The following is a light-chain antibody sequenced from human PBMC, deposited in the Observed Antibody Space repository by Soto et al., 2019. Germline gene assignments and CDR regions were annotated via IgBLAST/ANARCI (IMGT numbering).Light chain of an antibody. V-gene: IGKV1-5*01. CDR1: QTISSW. Sequence: DIQMTQSPSTLSASVGDRVTITCRASQTISSWLAWYQQKPGKAPKVLIYDASSLESGVPSRFSGSGSGTELTLTISSLQSDDFAVYYCQHYKMYSPWTFGPGTKVDIK. J-gene: IGKJ1*01. CDR3: QHYKMYSPWT. CDR2: DAS.